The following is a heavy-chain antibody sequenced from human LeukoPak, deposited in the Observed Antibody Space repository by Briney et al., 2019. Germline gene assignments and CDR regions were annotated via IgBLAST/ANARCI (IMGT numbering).Heavy chain of an antibody. CDR1: GGSISSSSFY. D-gene: IGHD3-16*01. CDR3: ARGRGLRERYYFDY. J-gene: IGHJ4*02. V-gene: IGHV4-39*01. CDR2: IYFSGNT. Sequence: PSETLSLTCTVSGGSISSSSFYWGWVRQPPGKGLEWIGSIYFSGNTYYNPSLKSRLTISVDTSKNQFSLNLSSVTAADTAVYYCARGRGLRERYYFDYWGQGTLVTVSS.